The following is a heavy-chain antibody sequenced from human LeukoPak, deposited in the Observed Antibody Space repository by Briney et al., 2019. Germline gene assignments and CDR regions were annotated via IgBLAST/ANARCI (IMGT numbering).Heavy chain of an antibody. CDR2: IDAGNAKT. D-gene: IGHD1-26*01. V-gene: IGHV1-3*01. Sequence: ASVKVSCKASGYTFTTYAIHWVRQAPGQRLEWMGWIDAGNAKTRYSQKFQGRVTVTRDTSASTMYMDQSSLRSEDTAVYYCARDMGSGSLHYWGQGTLVTVSS. CDR1: GYTFTTYA. CDR3: ARDMGSGSLHY. J-gene: IGHJ4*02.